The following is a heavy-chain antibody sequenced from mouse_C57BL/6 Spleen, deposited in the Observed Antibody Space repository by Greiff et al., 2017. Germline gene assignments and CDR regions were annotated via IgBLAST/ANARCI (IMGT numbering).Heavy chain of an antibody. V-gene: IGHV1-81*01. CDR3: ASPFITTVVADYAMDY. D-gene: IGHD1-1*01. CDR1: GYTFTSYG. CDR2: IYPRSGNT. Sequence: VQGVESGAELARPGASVKLSCKASGYTFTSYGISWVKQRTGQGLEWIGEIYPRSGNTYYNEKFKGKATLTADKSSSTAYMELRSLTSEDSAVYFCASPFITTVVADYAMDYWGQGTSVTVSS. J-gene: IGHJ4*01.